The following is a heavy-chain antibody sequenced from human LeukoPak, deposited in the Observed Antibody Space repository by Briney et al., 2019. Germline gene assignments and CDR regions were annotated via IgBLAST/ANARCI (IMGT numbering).Heavy chain of an antibody. CDR3: TTLASRSPYYYYGMDV. Sequence: GGSLRVSCAASGFTFSNAWMTWVRQAPGKGLEWVGRIKSKFDGGTTDYAAPVKGRFTISRDDSKNTLYLQMSSLKTEDTAAYYCTTLASRSPYYYYGMDVRGQGTTVTVSS. CDR2: IKSKFDGGTT. J-gene: IGHJ6*02. V-gene: IGHV3-15*01. CDR1: GFTFSNAW.